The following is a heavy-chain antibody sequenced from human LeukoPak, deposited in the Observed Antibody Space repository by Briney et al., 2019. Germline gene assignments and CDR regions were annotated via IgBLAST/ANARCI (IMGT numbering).Heavy chain of an antibody. J-gene: IGHJ4*02. V-gene: IGHV3-21*01. CDR2: ISSSSYI. CDR1: GFTFSSYS. Sequence: PGGSLRLSCAASGFTFSSYSMNWVRQAPGKGLEWVSSISSSSYIYYADSVKGRFTISRDNAKNSLYLQMNSLRAEDTAVYYCARDPHYYDSSGYYYVPSQFDYWGQGTLVTVSS. CDR3: ARDPHYYDSSGYYYVPSQFDY. D-gene: IGHD3-22*01.